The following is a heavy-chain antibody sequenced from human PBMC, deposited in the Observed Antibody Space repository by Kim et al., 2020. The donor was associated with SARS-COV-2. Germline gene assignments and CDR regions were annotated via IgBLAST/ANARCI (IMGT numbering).Heavy chain of an antibody. D-gene: IGHD5-18*01. CDR1: GYTFTGYY. V-gene: IGHV1-2*02. Sequence: ASVKVSCKASGYTFTGYYMHWVRQAPGQGLEWMGWINPNSGGTNYAQKFQGRVTMTRDTSISTAYMELSRLRSNDTAVYYCARANVQLWLSFDYWGQGTLVTVSS. CDR2: INPNSGGT. J-gene: IGHJ4*02. CDR3: ARANVQLWLSFDY.